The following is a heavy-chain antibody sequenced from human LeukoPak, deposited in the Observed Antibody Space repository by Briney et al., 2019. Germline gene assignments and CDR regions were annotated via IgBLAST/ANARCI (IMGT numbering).Heavy chain of an antibody. CDR2: IYYSGST. Sequence: PSETLSLTCTVSGGSISSYYWSWIRQPPGKGLEWIGYIYYSGSTNYNPSLKSRVTISVDTSKNQFSLKLSSVTAADTAVYYCARDPRIQLWSDAFGIWGQGTMVTVSS. J-gene: IGHJ3*02. CDR1: GGSISSYY. CDR3: ARDPRIQLWSDAFGI. V-gene: IGHV4-59*01. D-gene: IGHD5-18*01.